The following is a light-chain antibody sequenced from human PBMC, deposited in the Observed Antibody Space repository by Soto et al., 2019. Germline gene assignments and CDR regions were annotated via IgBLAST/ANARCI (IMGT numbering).Light chain of an antibody. CDR2: GAS. CDR3: QQYNNWPRT. Sequence: DIVLTQSPYTLSLSPGESATLSCRASQSVSRYLAWYQQKPGQTPRLLIYGASTRATGFPARFSGSGSGTEFTLTINSLQSEDFAVYYCQQYNNWPRTFAQGTKVDVK. J-gene: IGKJ1*01. CDR1: QSVSRY. V-gene: IGKV3-15*01.